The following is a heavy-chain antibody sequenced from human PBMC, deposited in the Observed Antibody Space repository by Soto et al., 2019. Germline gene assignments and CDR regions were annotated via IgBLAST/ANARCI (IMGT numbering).Heavy chain of an antibody. D-gene: IGHD6-13*01. V-gene: IGHV4-59*02. CDR3: ARETEQLSIGHYYYMDV. Sequence: SETLSLTCSFSGDSVTSHYLTWIRQSPEKGLEWIGYMHYTGCSHYNPSLKSRLTISVDKSKNQFSLKLSSVTAADTAVYYCARETEQLSIGHYYYMDVWGKGTTVTVSS. CDR2: MHYTGCS. CDR1: GDSVTSHY. J-gene: IGHJ6*03.